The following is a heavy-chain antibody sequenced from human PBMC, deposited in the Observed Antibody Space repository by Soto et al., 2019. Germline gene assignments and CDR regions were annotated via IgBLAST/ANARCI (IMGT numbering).Heavy chain of an antibody. V-gene: IGHV4-59*08. J-gene: IGHJ4*02. D-gene: IGHD6-13*01. CDR2: IYYSGST. CDR1: GGSISSYY. Sequence: PSETLSLTCTVSGGSISSYYWSWIRQPPGKGLEWIGYIYYSGSTNYNPSLKSRVTISVDTSKNQFSLKLSSVTAADTAVYYCARHVEVYRSSWIDYWGQGTLVTVAS. CDR3: ARHVEVYRSSWIDY.